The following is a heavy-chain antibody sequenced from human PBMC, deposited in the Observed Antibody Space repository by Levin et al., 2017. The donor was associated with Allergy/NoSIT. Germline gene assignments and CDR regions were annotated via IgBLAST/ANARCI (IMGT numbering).Heavy chain of an antibody. D-gene: IGHD2-15*01. V-gene: IGHV1-18*01. CDR3: ARDFVVEVGAQVWDYFYGMDV. J-gene: IGHJ6*02. CDR1: GYSFKNNG. Sequence: GESLKISCKASGYSFKNNGITWVRQAPGQGLEWLGWINPYNGNTNYAQRLQGRVTMTTDAFTSTAYMELRALRSDDTAVYYCARDFVVEVGAQVWDYFYGMDVWGQGTTVTVSS. CDR2: INPYNGNT.